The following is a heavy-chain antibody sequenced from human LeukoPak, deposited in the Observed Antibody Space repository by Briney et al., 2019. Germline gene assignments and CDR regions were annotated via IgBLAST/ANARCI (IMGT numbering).Heavy chain of an antibody. J-gene: IGHJ5*02. V-gene: IGHV3-23*01. Sequence: QAGGSLRLSCAASGFTFSSYAMSWVRQAPGKGLEWVSAISGSGGSTYYADSVNGRFTISRDNSKNTLYLQMNSLRAEDTAVYYCANPPEDIVVVPAAPENWFDPWGQGTLVTVSS. CDR2: ISGSGGST. CDR1: GFTFSSYA. D-gene: IGHD2-2*01. CDR3: ANPPEDIVVVPAAPENWFDP.